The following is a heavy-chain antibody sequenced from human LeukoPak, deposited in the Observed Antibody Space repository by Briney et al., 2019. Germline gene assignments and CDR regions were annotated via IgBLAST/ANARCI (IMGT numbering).Heavy chain of an antibody. CDR3: AREDITGTASYFDY. D-gene: IGHD1-7*01. CDR1: GGSVSSGGFY. Sequence: SETLSLTCTVSGGSVSSGGFYWTWIRQPPGKGLEWIGYIYYSGSTDYIPSLRSRLTISVDTSKNQFSLKLSSVTAADTAVYYCAREDITGTASYFDYWGQGTLVTVSS. V-gene: IGHV4-61*08. J-gene: IGHJ4*02. CDR2: IYYSGST.